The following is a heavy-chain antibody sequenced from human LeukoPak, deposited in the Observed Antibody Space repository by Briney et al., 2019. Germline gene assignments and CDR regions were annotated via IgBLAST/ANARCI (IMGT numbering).Heavy chain of an antibody. CDR3: ARDMRCSSTSCYRKNSQYYYYYYGMDV. CDR1: GYTFNSAG. V-gene: IGHV1-18*01. CDR2: ISAYNGNT. Sequence: ASVKVSCKASGYTFNSAGISWVRQAPGQGLEWMGWISAYNGNTNYAQKLQGRVTMTTDTSTSTAYMELRSLRSDDTAVYYCARDMRCSSTSCYRKNSQYYYYYYGMDVWGQGTTVTVSS. D-gene: IGHD2-2*01. J-gene: IGHJ6*02.